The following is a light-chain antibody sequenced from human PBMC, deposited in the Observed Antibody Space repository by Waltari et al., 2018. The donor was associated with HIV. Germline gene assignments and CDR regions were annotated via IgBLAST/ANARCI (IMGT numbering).Light chain of an antibody. J-gene: IGLJ1*01. CDR1: SSDVGGYNY. V-gene: IGLV2-14*01. Sequence: QSALTQPASVSGSPGQSITISCTGTSSDVGGYNYVSWYQQHPGKAPKLMIYDVSNRPSGVSKRFSGSNSGNTASLTISGLQAEDESDYYCSSYTSSSHNYVFGTGTKVTVL. CDR3: SSYTSSSHNYV. CDR2: DVS.